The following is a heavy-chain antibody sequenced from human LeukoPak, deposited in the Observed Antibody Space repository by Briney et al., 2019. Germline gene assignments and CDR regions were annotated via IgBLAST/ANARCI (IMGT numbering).Heavy chain of an antibody. Sequence: GGSLRLSCAASGLTFSSYAMHWVRQAPGKGLEWVAVIWYDGTNKFYADSVKGRFTISRDNSKNTLYLQMNSLRVEDTAVYYCARDPEAHDSSGYLFDYWGQGTLVTVSS. CDR1: GLTFSSYA. J-gene: IGHJ4*02. CDR3: ARDPEAHDSSGYLFDY. CDR2: IWYDGTNK. D-gene: IGHD3-22*01. V-gene: IGHV3-33*08.